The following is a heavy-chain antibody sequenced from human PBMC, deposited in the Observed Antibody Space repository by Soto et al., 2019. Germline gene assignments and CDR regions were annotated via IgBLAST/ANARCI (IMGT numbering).Heavy chain of an antibody. Sequence: SETQSLTCAVSGGSISSGGYSWSWIRQPPGKGLEWIGYIYHSGSTYYNPSLKSRVTISVDRSKNQFSLKLSSVTAADTAVYYCARVGAYVYVDYWGKGTLVTVSS. CDR2: IYHSGST. D-gene: IGHD4-17*01. CDR3: ARVGAYVYVDY. J-gene: IGHJ4*02. CDR1: GGSISSGGYS. V-gene: IGHV4-30-2*01.